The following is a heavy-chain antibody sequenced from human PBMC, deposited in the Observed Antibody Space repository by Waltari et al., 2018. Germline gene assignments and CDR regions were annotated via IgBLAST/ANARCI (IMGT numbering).Heavy chain of an antibody. CDR2: IYYCGST. J-gene: IGHJ4*02. D-gene: IGHD6-13*01. CDR3: ARIIAAAGPYYFDY. V-gene: IGHV4-39*01. Sequence: QLQLQESGPGLVKPSETLSLTCTVSGGSLSRLNSYLGWIRQPPGKGLEWIGSIYYCGSTYYNPSLKSRVTISVDTSKNQFSLKLSSVTAADTAVYYCARIIAAAGPYYFDYWGQGTLVTVSS. CDR1: GGSLSRLNSY.